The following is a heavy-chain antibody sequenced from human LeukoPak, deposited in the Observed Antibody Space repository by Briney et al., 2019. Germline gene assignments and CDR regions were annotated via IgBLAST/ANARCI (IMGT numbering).Heavy chain of an antibody. Sequence: ASVKVSCKASGGTFSSYAISWVRQAPGQGLEWMGWISAYNGNTNYAQKLQGRVTMTTDTSTSTAYMELRSLRSDDTAVYYCARARTWIQLWPLGYWGQGTLVTVSS. CDR2: ISAYNGNT. CDR1: GGTFSSYA. D-gene: IGHD5-18*01. J-gene: IGHJ4*02. V-gene: IGHV1-18*01. CDR3: ARARTWIQLWPLGY.